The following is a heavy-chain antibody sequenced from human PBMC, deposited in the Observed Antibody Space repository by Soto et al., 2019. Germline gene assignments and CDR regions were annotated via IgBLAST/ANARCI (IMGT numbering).Heavy chain of an antibody. V-gene: IGHV1-69*13. CDR3: ARQFDYESSGYYYPY. Sequence: SVKVSCKASGGTFSRYAISWVRQAPGQGLEWMGGIIPMFGTANYAQKFQGRVTITAVESTSTAYMELSSLRSEDTAVYYCARQFDYESSGYYYPYWGQGTPVTVSS. CDR2: IIPMFGTA. CDR1: GGTFSRYA. J-gene: IGHJ4*02. D-gene: IGHD3-22*01.